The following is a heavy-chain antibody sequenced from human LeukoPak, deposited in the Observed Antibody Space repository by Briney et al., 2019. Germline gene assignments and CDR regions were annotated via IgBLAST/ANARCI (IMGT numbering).Heavy chain of an antibody. CDR2: VYYTGST. Sequence: SETLSLTCTVSGGSISTYYCSWIRQTPGKGLEWIGYVYYTGSTNSNPSLKSRVTISVDTSKNQVSLKLTSVTAADTAVYYCARGDRDPSRPDYWGQGTLVTVSS. CDR1: GGSISTYY. CDR3: ARGDRDPSRPDY. J-gene: IGHJ4*02. D-gene: IGHD1-26*01. V-gene: IGHV4-59*01.